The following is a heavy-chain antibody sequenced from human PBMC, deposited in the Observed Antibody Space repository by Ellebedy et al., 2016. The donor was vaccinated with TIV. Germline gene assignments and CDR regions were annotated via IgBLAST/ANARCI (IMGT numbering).Heavy chain of an antibody. CDR1: GCSISSGGYY. J-gene: IGHJ4*02. Sequence: MPSETLSLTCTVSGCSISSGGYYWSWIRQHPGNGLEWIWYIYYSGSTYYNPSLKSRVTISVDTSKNQFSLKLSSVTAADTAVYYCARAPNQDFYDYWGQGILVTVSS. V-gene: IGHV4-31*03. CDR2: IYYSGST. CDR3: ARAPNQDFYDY.